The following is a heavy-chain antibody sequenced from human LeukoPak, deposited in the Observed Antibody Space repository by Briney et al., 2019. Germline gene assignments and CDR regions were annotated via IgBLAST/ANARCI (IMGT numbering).Heavy chain of an antibody. CDR1: GGSISSYY. CDR3: ARLITGTKTGNDWFDP. J-gene: IGHJ5*02. V-gene: IGHV4-59*01. D-gene: IGHD1-7*01. CDR2: IYYSGST. Sequence: PSETLSLTCTVSGGSISSYYWSWIRQPPGKGLEWIGYIYYSGSTNYNPSLKSRVTISVDRSKNQFSLKLSSVTAADTAVYYCARLITGTKTGNDWFDPWGQGTLVTVSS.